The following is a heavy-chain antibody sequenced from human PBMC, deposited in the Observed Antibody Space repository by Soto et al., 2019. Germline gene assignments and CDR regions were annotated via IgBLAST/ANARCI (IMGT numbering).Heavy chain of an antibody. CDR3: ARGCSGGSCYSH. D-gene: IGHD2-15*01. CDR2: IYYSGST. CDR1: GGSISSGGYY. Sequence: QVQLQESGPGLVKPSQTLSLTCTVSGGSISSGGYYWSWIRQHPGKGLEWIGYIYYSGSTYYNPSLKSRVTIAVDTSKNQFSLKLSSVTAADTAVDYCARGCSGGSCYSHWGQGTLVTVSS. J-gene: IGHJ4*02. V-gene: IGHV4-31*03.